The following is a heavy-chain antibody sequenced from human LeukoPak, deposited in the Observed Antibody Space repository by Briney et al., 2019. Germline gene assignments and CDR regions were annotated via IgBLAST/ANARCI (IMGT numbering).Heavy chain of an antibody. V-gene: IGHV1-2*07. Sequence: ASVKVSCKASGYSLSDHYMHWVRQAPGQGLEWMGWINPNSNGLNNYAHKFQGRVTMTSDTSISTASMELSGLISDDTAVYYCARFGSGWWYNDYWGQGTLVTVSS. CDR1: GYSLSDHY. CDR2: INPNSNGLN. J-gene: IGHJ4*02. CDR3: ARFGSGWWYNDY. D-gene: IGHD6-19*01.